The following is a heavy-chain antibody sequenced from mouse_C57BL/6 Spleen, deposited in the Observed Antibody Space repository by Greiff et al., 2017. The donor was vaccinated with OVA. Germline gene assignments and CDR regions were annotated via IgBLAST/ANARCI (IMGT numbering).Heavy chain of an antibody. V-gene: IGHV1-50*01. CDR2: IDPSDSYT. J-gene: IGHJ4*01. CDR1: GYTFTSYW. D-gene: IGHD4-1*01. CDR3: ARREGTGYYAMDY. Sequence: QVQLKESGAELVKPGASVKLSCKASGYTFTSYWMQWVKQRPGQGLEWIGEIDPSDSYTNYNQKFKGKATLTVDTSSSTAYMQLSSLTSEDSAVYYCARREGTGYYAMDYWGQGTSVTVSS.